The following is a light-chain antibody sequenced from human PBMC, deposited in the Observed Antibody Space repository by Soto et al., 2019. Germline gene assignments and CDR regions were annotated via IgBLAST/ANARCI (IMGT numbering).Light chain of an antibody. CDR2: RND. CDR1: SSNIGRNY. Sequence: QSVLTQPPSASGTPEQRVTISCSGSSSNIGRNYVYWYQQLPGTAPKLLIYRNDQRPSGVPDRLSGSKSGTSASLAISGLRSEDEADYYCAAWDDSLSGLYVFGTGTKVTVL. J-gene: IGLJ1*01. CDR3: AAWDDSLSGLYV. V-gene: IGLV1-47*01.